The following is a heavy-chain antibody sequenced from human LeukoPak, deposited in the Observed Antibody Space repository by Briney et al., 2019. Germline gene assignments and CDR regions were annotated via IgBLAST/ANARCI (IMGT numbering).Heavy chain of an antibody. J-gene: IGHJ6*02. CDR1: GGSISSYY. V-gene: IGHV4-4*07. CDR2: IYTSGST. CDR3: ARDGLAYYGSGSYYNPNYYGMDV. D-gene: IGHD3-10*01. Sequence: SETLSLTCTVSGGSISSYYWSWIRQPAGKGLEWIGRIYTSGSTNYNPSLKGRVTMSVDTSKNQFSLKLSSVTAADTAVYYCARDGLAYYGSGSYYNPNYYGMDVWGQGTTVTVSS.